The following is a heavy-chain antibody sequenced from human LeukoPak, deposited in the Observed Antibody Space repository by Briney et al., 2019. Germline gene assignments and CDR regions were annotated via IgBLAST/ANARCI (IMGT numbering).Heavy chain of an antibody. CDR2: IYYSGST. Sequence: PSETLSLTCTVSGGSISSYYWSWIRQPPGEGLEWIGYIYYSGSTNYNPSLKSRVTISVDTSKNQFSMKLSSVTAADTAVYYCVREIAMAVVLDRGQGTLVTVSS. J-gene: IGHJ4*02. D-gene: IGHD3-22*01. CDR1: GGSISSYY. CDR3: VREIAMAVVLD. V-gene: IGHV4-59*12.